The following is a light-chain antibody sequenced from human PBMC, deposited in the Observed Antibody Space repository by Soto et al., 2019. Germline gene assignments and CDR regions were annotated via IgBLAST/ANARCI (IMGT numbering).Light chain of an antibody. CDR2: GAP. CDR3: QQSSNWPRT. Sequence: EIVMTQSPATLSVSPGERVTLSCRASQFVSNSLAWYQQRPGQPPRLLIYGAPTRAAGISERFSGSGSGTEFTLTISSLRSEDFAVYYCQQSSNWPRTFGQGTKWISN. V-gene: IGKV3-15*01. J-gene: IGKJ1*01. CDR1: QFVSNS.